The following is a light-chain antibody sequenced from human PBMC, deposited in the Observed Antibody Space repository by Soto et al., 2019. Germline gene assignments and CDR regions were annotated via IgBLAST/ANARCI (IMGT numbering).Light chain of an antibody. J-gene: IGKJ1*01. CDR3: LQDQSYWP. Sequence: DIQMTQSPSTLSASVGDRVSITCRASQSISRQLAWYQQKPGKAPNLLIYQASNLETGVPSRFTGSGSGTEFTLTISSLQPDDLAAYYCLQDQSYWPFGQGTKVEVK. V-gene: IGKV1-5*03. CDR2: QAS. CDR1: QSISRQ.